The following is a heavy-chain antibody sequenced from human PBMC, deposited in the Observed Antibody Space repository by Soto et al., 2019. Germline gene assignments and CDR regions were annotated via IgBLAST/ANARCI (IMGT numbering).Heavy chain of an antibody. J-gene: IGHJ3*02. CDR3: VKYYYDSSGYYGLNAFDI. V-gene: IGHV3-64D*06. CDR1: RFTFSNYP. D-gene: IGHD3-22*01. CDR2: ISNNGGST. Sequence: PGGSLRLSCLASRFTFSNYPMHWVRQAPGKGLEYVSTISNNGGSTYYADSVKGRFTISRDNSKNTLYLQMSSLRPEDTAEYYCVKYYYDSSGYYGLNAFDIWGQGTMVTVSS.